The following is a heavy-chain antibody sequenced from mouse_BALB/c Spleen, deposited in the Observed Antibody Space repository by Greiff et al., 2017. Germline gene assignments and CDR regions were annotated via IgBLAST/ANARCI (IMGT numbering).Heavy chain of an antibody. Sequence: EVMLVESGGGLVQPGGSLKLSCAASGFTFSSYTMSWVRQTPEKRLEWVAYISNGGGSTYYPDTVKGRFTISRDNAKNTLYLQMSSLKSEDTAMYYCARTEVRRYFDVWGAGTTVTVSS. D-gene: IGHD2-14*01. CDR1: GFTFSSYT. CDR2: ISNGGGST. V-gene: IGHV5-12-2*01. CDR3: ARTEVRRYFDV. J-gene: IGHJ1*01.